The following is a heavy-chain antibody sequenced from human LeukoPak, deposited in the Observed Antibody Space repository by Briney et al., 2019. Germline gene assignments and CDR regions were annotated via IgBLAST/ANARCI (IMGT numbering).Heavy chain of an antibody. V-gene: IGHV3-66*01. CDR3: ASPRGEDYGYFDY. D-gene: IGHD4-17*01. CDR1: GFTVSSNY. CDR2: IYSGGST. J-gene: IGHJ4*02. Sequence: GGSLRLSCAASGFTVSSNYMSWVRQAPGKGLEWVSVIYSGGSTYYADSVKGRFTISRDNAKNSLYLQMNSLRAEDTAVYYCASPRGEDYGYFDYWGQGTLVTVSS.